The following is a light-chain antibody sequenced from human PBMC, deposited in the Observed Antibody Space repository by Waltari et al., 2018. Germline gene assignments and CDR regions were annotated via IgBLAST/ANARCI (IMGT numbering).Light chain of an antibody. CDR2: WAS. J-gene: IGKJ2*01. CDR3: QQYSRTPYT. CDR1: RSVFSSANNKNY. V-gene: IGKV4-1*01. Sequence: DIVMTQSPDSLAVSLGARATISCKISRSVFSSANNKNYLAWNQQKPEQPPKLVISWASARDSGVPDRFSGSGSGTDFTLTTSSLQAEDVAVYYCQQYSRTPYTFGQGTKLDIK.